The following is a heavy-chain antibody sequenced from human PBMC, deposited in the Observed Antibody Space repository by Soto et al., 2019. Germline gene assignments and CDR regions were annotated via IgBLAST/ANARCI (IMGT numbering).Heavy chain of an antibody. V-gene: IGHV4-59*08. D-gene: IGHD4-4*01. Sequence: QVQLQESGPGLVQPSETLSLTCTVSGGSITGYYWSWIRQPPGKGPEWIGNIHYSGSTNYNPFLKSRVTISVDTSKNQFSLRLSSVTAAETAVYYCARHSYYSNPLRFDPWGQGTLVTVSS. J-gene: IGHJ5*02. CDR2: IHYSGST. CDR1: GGSITGYY. CDR3: ARHSYYSNPLRFDP.